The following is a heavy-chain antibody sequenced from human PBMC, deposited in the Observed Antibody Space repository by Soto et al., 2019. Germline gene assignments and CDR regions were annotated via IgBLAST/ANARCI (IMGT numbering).Heavy chain of an antibody. Sequence: QVQLVQSGAEVRKPGASVTVSCRASGDSFNDYYIHWVRQDPGQGFELMVWSNPNGGVTKYAQKFQGWVSMTRYTSIRTVYMQLSRLRSDDTAVYYCARESGGATATLDYYYFYMDVWGTGTTVTVSS. J-gene: IGHJ6*03. D-gene: IGHD5-12*01. CDR1: GDSFNDYY. V-gene: IGHV1-2*04. CDR2: SNPNGGVT. CDR3: ARESGGATATLDYYYFYMDV.